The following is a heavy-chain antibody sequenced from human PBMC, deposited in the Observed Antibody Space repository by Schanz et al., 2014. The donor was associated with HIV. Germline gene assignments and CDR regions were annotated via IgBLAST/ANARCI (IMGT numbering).Heavy chain of an antibody. J-gene: IGHJ4*02. CDR2: MNNDVSSR. CDR1: GFSFSDYW. CDR3: ARRSSDGGYYDN. D-gene: IGHD2-15*01. Sequence: EVQLVESGGGLVQPGGSLTLSCAASGFSFSDYWTHWVRQVPGKGLLWVSRMNNDVSSRLYADSVKGRFTISRDNAKNTLYLQMNSLRDEDTAVYYCARRSSDGGYYDNWGQGTLVTVSS. V-gene: IGHV3-74*01.